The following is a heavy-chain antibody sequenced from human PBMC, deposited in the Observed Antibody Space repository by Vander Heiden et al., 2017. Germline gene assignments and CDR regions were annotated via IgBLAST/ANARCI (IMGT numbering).Heavy chain of an antibody. CDR2: INWNGGST. J-gene: IGHJ6*02. D-gene: IGHD3-3*01. CDR3: ARVGGRGGRFLSPYYYGMDV. Sequence: VSGINWNGGSTGYADSVKGRFTISRDNAKNSLYLQMNSLRAEDTALYHCARVGGRGGRFLSPYYYGMDVWGQGTTVNVSS. V-gene: IGHV3-20*01.